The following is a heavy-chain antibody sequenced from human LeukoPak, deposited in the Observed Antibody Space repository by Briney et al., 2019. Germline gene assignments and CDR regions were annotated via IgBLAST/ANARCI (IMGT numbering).Heavy chain of an antibody. J-gene: IGHJ6*03. CDR3: ARGADRYYYYMDV. CDR2: INPNSGGT. Sequence: ASVKVSCKASGYTFTGYYMHWVRQAPGQGLEWMGWINPNSGGTNYAENFQGRVTMTRDTSISTAYMELSRLKSDDTAVYYCARGADRYYYYMDVWGTGTTVTISS. CDR1: GYTFTGYY. V-gene: IGHV1-2*02.